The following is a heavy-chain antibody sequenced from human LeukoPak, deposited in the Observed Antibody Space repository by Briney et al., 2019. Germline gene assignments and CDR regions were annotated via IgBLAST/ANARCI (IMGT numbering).Heavy chain of an antibody. CDR2: ISPTTGCT. V-gene: IGHV3-11*06. CDR1: GFIFSDYY. J-gene: IGHJ4*02. Sequence: PAGSLRLSCAASGFIFSDYYMTWIRQAPGKGLEWISYISPTTGCTNSADSVKGRFTISRDNAKNSVYLQLNSLRPADAAVYYCARDRASGDYVFDLWGQGTLVTVSP. CDR3: ARDRASGDYVFDL. D-gene: IGHD4-17*01.